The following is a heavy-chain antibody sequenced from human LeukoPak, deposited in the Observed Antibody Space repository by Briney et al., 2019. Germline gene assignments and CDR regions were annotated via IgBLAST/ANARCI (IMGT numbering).Heavy chain of an antibody. Sequence: GASVKVSCKASGYTFTSYGISWVRQAPGQGLEWMGWISAYNGNTNYAQKLQGRVTMTTDTSTSTAYMELRSLRSDDTAVYYCARDRTVAADGMLAGMDVWGKGTTVTVSS. CDR2: ISAYNGNT. CDR1: GYTFTSYG. J-gene: IGHJ6*04. CDR3: ARDRTVAADGMLAGMDV. V-gene: IGHV1-18*04. D-gene: IGHD6-13*01.